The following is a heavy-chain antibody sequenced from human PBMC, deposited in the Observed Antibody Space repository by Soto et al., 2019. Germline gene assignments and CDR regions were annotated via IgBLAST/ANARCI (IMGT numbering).Heavy chain of an antibody. J-gene: IGHJ6*02. CDR3: AKDVRASYYYGMDV. Sequence: QMQLVESGGGVVQAGGSLRLLCAASGFSYNTYAMHWVRQAPGKGLDWVAVVSSDGNTKDYADSVKGRFTISRDNSNNTLYLQMNSLRPEDTAVYYCAKDVRASYYYGMDVWGQGTTVSVSS. V-gene: IGHV3-30*04. CDR1: GFSYNTYA. CDR2: VSSDGNTK.